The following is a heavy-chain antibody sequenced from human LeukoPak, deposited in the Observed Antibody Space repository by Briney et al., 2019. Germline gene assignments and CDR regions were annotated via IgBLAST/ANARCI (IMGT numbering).Heavy chain of an antibody. J-gene: IGHJ3*02. V-gene: IGHV1-18*01. Sequence: GASVKVSCKASGYTFTSYGISWVRQAPGQGLEWMGWISAYNGNTNYAQKLQGRVTMTTDTSTSTAYIELRSLRSDDTAVYYCARVISEQMYYYDSSGSHQGAFDIWGQGTMVTVSS. CDR2: ISAYNGNT. CDR3: ARVISEQMYYYDSSGSHQGAFDI. D-gene: IGHD3-22*01. CDR1: GYTFTSYG.